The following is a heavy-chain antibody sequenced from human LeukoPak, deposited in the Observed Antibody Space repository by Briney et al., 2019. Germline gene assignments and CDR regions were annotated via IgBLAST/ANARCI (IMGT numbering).Heavy chain of an antibody. J-gene: IGHJ4*02. D-gene: IGHD5-18*01. CDR1: GFTFSGYS. Sequence: GGSLRLSCAASGFTFSGYSMNWVRQAPGKGLEWVSSISSSSSYIYYADSVKGRFTISRDNAKNSLYLQMNSLRAEDTAVYYCARADWDTAMIDYWGQGTLVTVSS. CDR2: ISSSSSYI. CDR3: ARADWDTAMIDY. V-gene: IGHV3-21*01.